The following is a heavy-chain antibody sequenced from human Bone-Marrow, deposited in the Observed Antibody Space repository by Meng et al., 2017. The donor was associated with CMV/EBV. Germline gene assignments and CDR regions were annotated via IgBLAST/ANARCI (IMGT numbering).Heavy chain of an antibody. Sequence: ASVKVSCKASGYAFTSYGISWVRQAPGQGLEWMGWINPNSGGTNYAQKFQGRVTMTRDTSISTAYMELSRLRSDDTAVYYCARIYYANNPAREGGLAAYWGQGTLVTVSS. D-gene: IGHD3-16*01. CDR2: INPNSGGT. CDR1: GYAFTSYG. V-gene: IGHV1-2*02. J-gene: IGHJ4*02. CDR3: ARIYYANNPAREGGLAAY.